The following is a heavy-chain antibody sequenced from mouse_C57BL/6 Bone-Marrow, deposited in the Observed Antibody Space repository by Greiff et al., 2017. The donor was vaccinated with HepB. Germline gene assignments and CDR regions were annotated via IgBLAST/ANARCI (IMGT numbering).Heavy chain of an antibody. J-gene: IGHJ4*01. CDR3: ARDCRGVSYAMDY. V-gene: IGHV5-16*01. CDR1: GFTFSDYY. Sequence: EVQWVESEGGLVQPGSSMKLSCTASGFTFSDYYMAWVRQVPEKGLEWVANINYDGSSTYYLDSLKSRFIISRDNAKNILYLQMSSLKSEDTATYYCARDCRGVSYAMDYWGQGTSVTVSS. CDR2: INYDGSST.